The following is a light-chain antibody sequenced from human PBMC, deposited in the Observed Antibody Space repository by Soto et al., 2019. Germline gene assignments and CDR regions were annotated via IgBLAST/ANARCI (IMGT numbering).Light chain of an antibody. J-gene: IGKJ1*01. Sequence: DIQMTQSPSSLSASVRDRVTITCRASQSVSSSLNWYQQKPGKAPKLLIYAASSLHSGVPSRFSGSGSGTDFTLSISSLQPEDFATYYCQQSYITPPTFGQGTKVEIK. CDR3: QQSYITPPT. V-gene: IGKV1-39*01. CDR2: AAS. CDR1: QSVSSS.